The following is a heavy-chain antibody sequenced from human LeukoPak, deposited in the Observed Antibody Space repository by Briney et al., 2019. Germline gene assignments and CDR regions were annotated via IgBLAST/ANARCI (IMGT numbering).Heavy chain of an antibody. CDR3: ARDQGSLTRSWYTGY. V-gene: IGHV1-69*05. Sequence: ASVKVSCKASGGTFSSYAISWVRQAPGQGLEWMGRIIPIFGTANYAQKFQGRVTITTDESTSTAYMKLSSLRSEDTAVYFCARDQGSLTRSWYTGYWGQGTQVTVSS. CDR2: IIPIFGTA. D-gene: IGHD6-13*01. CDR1: GGTFSSYA. J-gene: IGHJ4*02.